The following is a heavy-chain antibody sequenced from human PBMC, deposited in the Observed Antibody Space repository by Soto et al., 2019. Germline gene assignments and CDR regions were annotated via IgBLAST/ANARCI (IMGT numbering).Heavy chain of an antibody. V-gene: IGHV4-59*07. CDR2: IYYGGST. CDR3: ARSGNSNGLVFDY. J-gene: IGHJ4*02. Sequence: SDTLSLTCSVSGGSISGYYWSWIRQSPGKGLEWIGYIYYGGSTRHNPSLDSRVTVSADTSKNQISLRLTSVTAADTAVYYCARSGNSNGLVFDYWGQGILVTVSS. D-gene: IGHD5-18*01. CDR1: GGSISGYY.